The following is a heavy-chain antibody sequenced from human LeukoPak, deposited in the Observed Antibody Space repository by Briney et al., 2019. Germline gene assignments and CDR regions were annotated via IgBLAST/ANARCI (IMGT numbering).Heavy chain of an antibody. CDR3: ARDSRWIQFDY. CDR1: GFTFSSYG. V-gene: IGHV3-23*01. D-gene: IGHD5-18*01. Sequence: GGSLRLSCAAAGFTFSSYGMNRVRQAPGKGLEWVSGIVPSGGTTYYADSVKGRFTVSRDNSKNTLYLQMNSLRADDTAVYYCARDSRWIQFDYWDQGTLVTVSS. J-gene: IGHJ4*02. CDR2: IVPSGGTT.